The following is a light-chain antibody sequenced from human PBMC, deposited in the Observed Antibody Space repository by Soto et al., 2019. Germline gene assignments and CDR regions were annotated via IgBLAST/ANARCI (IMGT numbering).Light chain of an antibody. CDR3: SSYTTSSNTYV. V-gene: IGLV2-14*01. J-gene: IGLJ1*01. Sequence: QSVLTQPASVSGSPGQSITISCTGTSSDIGGYNSVSCYQRHPGKAPKLVIYAVSNRPSGVSSRFSGSKSGNTASLTMSGLQAEDEATYYCSSYTTSSNTYVFGSGTKVTV. CDR1: SSDIGGYNS. CDR2: AVS.